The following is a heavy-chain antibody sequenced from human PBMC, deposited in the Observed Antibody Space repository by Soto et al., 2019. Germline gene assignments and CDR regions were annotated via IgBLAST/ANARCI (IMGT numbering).Heavy chain of an antibody. CDR2: ISAYNGVT. D-gene: IGHD2-2*01. J-gene: IGHJ4*02. Sequence: QVQLVQSGAELKKPGASVKVSCKASGYTFINYGIGWVRQAPGQGLEWMGWISAYNGVTHYPQKFQDRVTMTIDTPTNTAYMELRSLTSDDTAIYHCARGFRTVPFDYWGQGTLVTVSS. CDR3: ARGFRTVPFDY. V-gene: IGHV1-18*01. CDR1: GYTFINYG.